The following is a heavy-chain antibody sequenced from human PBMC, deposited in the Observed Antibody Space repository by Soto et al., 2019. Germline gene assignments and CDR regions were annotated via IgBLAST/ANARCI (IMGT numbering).Heavy chain of an antibody. CDR2: ISGSGVST. CDR3: AKGRQGSYFDY. CDR1: GFTFSSYA. V-gene: IGHV3-23*01. J-gene: IGHJ4*01. Sequence: EVQLLESGGGLVQPGGSLRLSCAASGFTFSSYAMNWVRQAPGKGLEWVSTISGSGVSTYYADSVKGRFTISRDNCKNTRYLRMNSLRAEDTAVDYCAKGRQGSYFDYWGQGTLVTVSS. D-gene: IGHD1-26*01.